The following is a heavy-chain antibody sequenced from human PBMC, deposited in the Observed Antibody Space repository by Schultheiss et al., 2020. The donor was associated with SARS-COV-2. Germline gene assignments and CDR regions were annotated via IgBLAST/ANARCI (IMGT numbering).Heavy chain of an antibody. J-gene: IGHJ1*01. Sequence: GGSLRLSCAASGFTFSSYGMHWVRQAPGKGLEWVAVIWYDGSNKYYADSVKGRFTISRDNSKNTLYLQMNSLRVEDTAVYYCAQGVGAKAQYFQHWGQGTLVTVSS. D-gene: IGHD1-26*01. CDR3: AQGVGAKAQYFQH. CDR1: GFTFSSYG. CDR2: IWYDGSNK. V-gene: IGHV3-33*01.